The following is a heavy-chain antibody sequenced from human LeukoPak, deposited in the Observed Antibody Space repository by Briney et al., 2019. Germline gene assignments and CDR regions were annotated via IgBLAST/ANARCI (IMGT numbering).Heavy chain of an antibody. CDR2: IKHDGSED. CDR3: AKDRRVAAAGLVDY. Sequence: GGSLRLSCAASGFTFSNYRMTWVRQAPGKGLEWVANIKHDGSEDYYLDSVKGRFTISRDNAKSSMWLQMNSLRDEDTAVYYCAKDRRVAAAGLVDYWGQGTLVTVSS. V-gene: IGHV3-7*01. CDR1: GFTFSNYR. J-gene: IGHJ4*02. D-gene: IGHD6-13*01.